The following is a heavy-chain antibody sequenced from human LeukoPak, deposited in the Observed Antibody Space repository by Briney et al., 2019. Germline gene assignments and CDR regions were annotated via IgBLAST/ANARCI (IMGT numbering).Heavy chain of an antibody. V-gene: IGHV3-48*02. D-gene: IGHD3-22*01. J-gene: IGHJ4*02. CDR2: ISSSSSTI. CDR1: GFTFSSYS. CDR3: ARGGLSGYYYDSSGYQLDY. Sequence: GGSLRLSCAASGFTFSSYSMNWVRQAPGEGLEWVSYISSSSSTIYYADSVKGRFTISRGNAKNSLYLQMNSLRDEDTAVYYCARGGLSGYYYDSSGYQLDYWGQGTLVTVSS.